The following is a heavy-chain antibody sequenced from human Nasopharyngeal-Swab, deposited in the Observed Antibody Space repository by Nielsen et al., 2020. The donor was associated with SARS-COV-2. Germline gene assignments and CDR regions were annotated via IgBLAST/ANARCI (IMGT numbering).Heavy chain of an antibody. J-gene: IGHJ3*02. CDR1: GYTLTVLP. D-gene: IGHD3-3*01. CDR3: ASEGSGVFGVVIYAFDI. Sequence: ASVKVSCKVSGYTLTVLPIHWVRQAPGKGLEWMGTVVPEDGEPIYAQNFQGRVTMTEDTYTYTAYLELSSLRSEETAVYYCASEGSGVFGVVIYAFDIWRPGTLVTVSS. CDR2: VVPEDGEP. V-gene: IGHV1-24*01.